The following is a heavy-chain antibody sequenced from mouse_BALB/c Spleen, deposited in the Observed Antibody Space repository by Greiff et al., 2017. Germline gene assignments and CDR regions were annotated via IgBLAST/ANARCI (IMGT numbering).Heavy chain of an antibody. J-gene: IGHJ4*01. CDR1: GYSFTGYY. CDR3: AREGYYGNYDAMDY. D-gene: IGHD2-1*01. CDR2: INPYNGAT. Sequence: EVQLQQSGPELVKPGASVKISCKASGYSFTGYYMHWVKQSHVKSLEWIGRINPYNGATSYNQNFKDKASLTVDKSSSTAYMELHSLTSEDSAVYYCAREGYYGNYDAMDYWGQGTSVTVSS. V-gene: IGHV1-31*01.